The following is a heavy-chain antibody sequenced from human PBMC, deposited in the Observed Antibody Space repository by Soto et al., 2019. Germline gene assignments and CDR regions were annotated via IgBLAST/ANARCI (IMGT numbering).Heavy chain of an antibody. CDR1: GGTFNNHA. D-gene: IGHD3-3*01. V-gene: IGHV1-69*01. Sequence: QVQLVQSGADVKKPGSSVKVSCKVSGGTFNNHAISWVRQAPGKGPEWMGGIIPIFRSSDYAQKFQGRVTISADETTGTVNTELTSLASEDPAVYYCASPNRFFSTMEWTRSYFAYWGQGTLVTVSS. J-gene: IGHJ4*02. CDR3: ASPNRFFSTMEWTRSYFAY. CDR2: IIPIFRSS.